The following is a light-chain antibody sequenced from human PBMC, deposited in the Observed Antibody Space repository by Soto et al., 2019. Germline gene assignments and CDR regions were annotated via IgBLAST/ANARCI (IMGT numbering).Light chain of an antibody. CDR2: GNS. J-gene: IGLJ2*01. CDR1: SSNIGAGYD. V-gene: IGLV1-40*01. CDR3: QPYDRSLIVV. Sequence: QSVLTQPPSVSGAPGQRVTISCTGSSSNIGAGYDVHWYQQLPGTAPKLLIYGNSNRPSGVPDRFSGSKSGTSASLAITGLQAGNGADYYCQPYDRSLIVVFGGGTKLPAL.